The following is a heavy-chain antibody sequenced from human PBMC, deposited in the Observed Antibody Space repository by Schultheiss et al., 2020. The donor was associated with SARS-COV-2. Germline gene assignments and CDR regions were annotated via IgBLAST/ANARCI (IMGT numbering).Heavy chain of an antibody. J-gene: IGHJ4*02. CDR3: TTDILYDYIWGSYRYTDY. D-gene: IGHD3-16*02. V-gene: IGHV3-30*04. Sequence: GGSLRLSCAASGFTFSSYAMHWVRQAPGKGLEWVAVISYDGSNKYYADSVKGRFTISRDNSKNTLYLQMNSLKTEDTAVYYCTTDILYDYIWGSYRYTDYWGQGTLVTVSS. CDR2: ISYDGSNK. CDR1: GFTFSSYA.